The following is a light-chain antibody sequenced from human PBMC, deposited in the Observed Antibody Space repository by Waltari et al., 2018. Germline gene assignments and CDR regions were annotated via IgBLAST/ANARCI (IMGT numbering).Light chain of an antibody. J-gene: IGLJ3*02. CDR1: SGHSSNV. Sequence: QLVLTQSPSASASLGASVKLTCTLSSGHSSNVIAWHQQQPAQGPRYLMKVNSDGSHSKGDKIPDRFSGSSSGAEHYLTISSLQSEDEADYYCQTGGHGTWVFGGGTKLTVL. CDR3: QTGGHGTWV. V-gene: IGLV4-69*01. CDR2: VNSDGSH.